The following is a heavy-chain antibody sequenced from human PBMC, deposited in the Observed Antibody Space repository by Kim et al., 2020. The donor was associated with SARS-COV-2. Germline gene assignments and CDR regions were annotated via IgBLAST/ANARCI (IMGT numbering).Heavy chain of an antibody. Sequence: KGRFTISRDNSKNTLYLQMNSRRAEDTAVYYCAARIAAAGKVYYYYGMDVWGQGTTVTVSS. V-gene: IGHV3-23*01. J-gene: IGHJ6*02. CDR3: AARIAAAGKVYYYYGMDV. D-gene: IGHD6-13*01.